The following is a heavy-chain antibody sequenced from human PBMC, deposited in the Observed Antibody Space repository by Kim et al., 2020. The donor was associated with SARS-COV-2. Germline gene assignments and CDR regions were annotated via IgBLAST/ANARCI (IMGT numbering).Heavy chain of an antibody. CDR3: AREPLVYFDY. V-gene: IGHV3-21*01. J-gene: IGHJ4*02. CDR1: GFTFSSFT. CDR2: ISSSSSYI. Sequence: GGSLRLSCAASGFTFSSFTMNWVRQAPGKGLEWVSSISSSSSYIYYADSVKGRFTLSRDNAKNSLYLQMNSLRAEDTAVYYCAREPLVYFDYWGQGTLVTVSS.